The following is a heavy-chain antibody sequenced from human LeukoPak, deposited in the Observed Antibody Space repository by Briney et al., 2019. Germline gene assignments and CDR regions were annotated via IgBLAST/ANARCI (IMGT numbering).Heavy chain of an antibody. D-gene: IGHD3-10*01. V-gene: IGHV1-8*01. J-gene: IGHJ4*02. CDR1: GYTFTSYD. CDR3: ARGGNYYYGSGS. Sequence: ASVKVSCXASGYTFTSYDINWVRQANGQGLEWMGWMNPNSGNTGYAQKFQGRVTMTRNTSISTAYMELSSLRSEDTAVYYCARGGNYYYGSGSWGQGTLVTVSS. CDR2: MNPNSGNT.